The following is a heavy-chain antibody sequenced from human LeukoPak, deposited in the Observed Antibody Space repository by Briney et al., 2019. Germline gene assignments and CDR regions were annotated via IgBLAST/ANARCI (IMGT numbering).Heavy chain of an antibody. J-gene: IGHJ4*02. Sequence: PGGSLRLSCAASGFTFSRNWMSWVRQAPGKGLEWVATINQDGSQKYYVDSVRGRFTISRDNSKNTLYLQTSSLRAEDTAAYYCVRASTTVPNLLDYWGQGTLVTVSS. CDR1: GFTFSRNW. V-gene: IGHV3-7*02. D-gene: IGHD4-17*01. CDR3: VRASTTVPNLLDY. CDR2: INQDGSQK.